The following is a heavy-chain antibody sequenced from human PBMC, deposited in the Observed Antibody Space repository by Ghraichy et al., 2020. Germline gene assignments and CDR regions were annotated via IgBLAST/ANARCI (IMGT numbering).Heavy chain of an antibody. J-gene: IGHJ3*01. CDR2: IFSSGST. V-gene: IGHV4-59*01. Sequence: SETLSLTCTVSGGSMNRYYWSWLRQTPGKGLEWMGNIFSSGSTEYNPSLKSRVTISVDAPKSHFSLKLTSLTAADTAVYYCARQSHIPPDAFDFWGQGTVVIVSS. D-gene: IGHD1-14*01. CDR3: ARQSHIPPDAFDF. CDR1: GGSMNRYY.